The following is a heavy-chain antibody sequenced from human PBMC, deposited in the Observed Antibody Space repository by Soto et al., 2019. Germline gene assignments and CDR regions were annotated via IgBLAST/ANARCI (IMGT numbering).Heavy chain of an antibody. CDR2: IYYSGST. Sequence: SSETLSLTCTVSGGSISSGGYYWSWIRQHPGKGLEWIGYIYYSGSTYYNPSLKSRVTISVDTSKNQFSLKLSSVTAADTAVYYCARVGCSGGSCYMGAFDIWGQGTMVTVSS. V-gene: IGHV4-31*03. J-gene: IGHJ3*02. D-gene: IGHD2-15*01. CDR3: ARVGCSGGSCYMGAFDI. CDR1: GGSISSGGYY.